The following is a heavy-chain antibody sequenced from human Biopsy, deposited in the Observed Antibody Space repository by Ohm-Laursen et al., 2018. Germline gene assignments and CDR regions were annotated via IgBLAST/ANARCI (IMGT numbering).Heavy chain of an antibody. J-gene: IGHJ4*02. Sequence: SLRLSCTASGFSFSDYYMIWIRQAPGKGLEWVSYISSSGRTMYYEDSVKGRFTISRDNANKSLYLQMNSLRAEDTAVYYCATTRSFDNWGQGTLVTVSS. CDR2: ISSSGRTM. V-gene: IGHV3-11*01. CDR3: ATTRSFDN. D-gene: IGHD5-24*01. CDR1: GFSFSDYY.